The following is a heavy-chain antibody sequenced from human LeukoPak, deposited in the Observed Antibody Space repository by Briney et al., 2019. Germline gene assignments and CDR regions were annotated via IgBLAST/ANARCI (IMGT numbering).Heavy chain of an antibody. V-gene: IGHV4-4*09. Sequence: PSETLSLTCTVSGGSISSYYWSWIRQPPGKRLEWIGYIYTSGSTNYNPSLKSRVTISVDTSKNQFSLKLSSVTAADTAVYYCARHYRAFRGSYSEYFQHWGQGTLVTVSS. D-gene: IGHD1-26*01. J-gene: IGHJ1*01. CDR1: GGSISSYY. CDR2: IYTSGST. CDR3: ARHYRAFRGSYSEYFQH.